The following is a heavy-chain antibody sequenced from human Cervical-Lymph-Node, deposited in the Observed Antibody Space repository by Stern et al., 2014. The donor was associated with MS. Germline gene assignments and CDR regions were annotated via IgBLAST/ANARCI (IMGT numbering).Heavy chain of an antibody. CDR1: GFTFSSYG. CDR3: ARAKGLYYQDY. V-gene: IGHV3-33*01. CDR2: IWYDGSNK. D-gene: IGHD2-2*01. Sequence: VQLVESGGGVVQPGRSLRLSCAASGFTFSSYGMHWVRQAPGQGLEWVAVIWYDGSNKYYADSVKGRFTISRDNSKNTLYLQMNSLRAEDTAVYYCARAKGLYYQDYWGQGTLVTVSS. J-gene: IGHJ4*02.